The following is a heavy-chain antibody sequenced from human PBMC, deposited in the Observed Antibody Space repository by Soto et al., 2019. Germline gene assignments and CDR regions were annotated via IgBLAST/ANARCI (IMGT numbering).Heavy chain of an antibody. V-gene: IGHV1-58*01. CDR2: IVVGSGNT. CDR3: AGVRYDFWSGYLGYYGMDV. CDR1: GFTFTSSA. D-gene: IGHD3-3*01. J-gene: IGHJ6*02. Sequence: SVKVSCKASGFTFTSSAVQWVRQARGQRLEWIGWIVVGSGNTNYAQEFQERVTITRDMSTSTAYMELSSLRSEDTAVYYCAGVRYDFWSGYLGYYGMDVWGQGTTVTVSS.